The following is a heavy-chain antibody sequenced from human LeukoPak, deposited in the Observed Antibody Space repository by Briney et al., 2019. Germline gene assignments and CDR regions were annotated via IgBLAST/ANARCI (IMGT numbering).Heavy chain of an antibody. V-gene: IGHV4-61*09. CDR2: VYSTGDT. Sequence: PSETLSLTCTVSGVSISSGNFYWSWIRQSAGKGLEWIGHVYSTGDTKYNPSLKSRVTISADTSKNQISLRLRSVTAADTAMFYCARDGDAVSAAIAGAFDLWGRGTMVTVSS. J-gene: IGHJ3*01. CDR1: GVSISSGNFY. CDR3: ARDGDAVSAAIAGAFDL. D-gene: IGHD2-2*01.